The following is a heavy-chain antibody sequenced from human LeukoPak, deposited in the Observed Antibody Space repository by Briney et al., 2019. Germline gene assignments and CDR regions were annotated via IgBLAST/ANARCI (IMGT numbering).Heavy chain of an antibody. D-gene: IGHD3-10*01. Sequence: GASVKVSCRPSGYTFTDYYIHWVRQAPGQGLEWMGWINPKSGGTNYAQKFQGRVTMTRDTSISTAYMELSRLRSDDTAVYYCARARKDRGVRWDYYYYYMDVWGKGTTVTVSS. V-gene: IGHV1-2*02. CDR1: GYTFTDYY. CDR2: INPKSGGT. J-gene: IGHJ6*03. CDR3: ARARKDRGVRWDYYYYYMDV.